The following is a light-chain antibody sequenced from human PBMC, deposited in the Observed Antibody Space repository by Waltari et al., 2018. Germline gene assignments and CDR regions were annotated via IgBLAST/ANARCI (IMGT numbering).Light chain of an antibody. CDR3: QQRANWPPLT. CDR1: QSVYHF. J-gene: IGKJ4*01. Sequence: EVVLTQSPAPPSLAPGERATLACRASQSVYHFLAWYQQKPVQAPRLRSYEASQRANGIPARFSGSGSGTDFTLTISNVEPEDVAIYYCQQRANWPPLTFGGGTKVEIK. V-gene: IGKV3-11*01. CDR2: EAS.